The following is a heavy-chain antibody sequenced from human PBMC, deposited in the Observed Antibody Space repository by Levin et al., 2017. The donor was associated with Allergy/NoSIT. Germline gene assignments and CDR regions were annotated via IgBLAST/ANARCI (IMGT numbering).Heavy chain of an antibody. CDR1: GNSMSGRDYY. D-gene: IGHD3-10*01. Sequence: SQTLSLTCTVSGNSMSGRDYYWTWIRQYPGRGLEWIGFIHHSGSAYYNPSLKSRLAMSLDTSKSQFSLRLTSVTVADTAVYFCARDECAWFGECYGMDVWGQGTTVIVSS. CDR2: IHHSGSA. J-gene: IGHJ6*02. CDR3: ARDECAWFGECYGMDV. V-gene: IGHV4-31*03.